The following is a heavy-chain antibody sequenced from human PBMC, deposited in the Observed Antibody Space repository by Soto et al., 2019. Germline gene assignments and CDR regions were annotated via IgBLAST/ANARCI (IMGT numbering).Heavy chain of an antibody. Sequence: EVQLLESGGVLVQPGESLRLSCAASGFAFDTYGMNWVRQAPGKGLEWVSGISARSATPSYAYSVKGRFTISRDNSKNTLNLQMNSLRAEDTAVYYCAKGGDTSVRGVPLYYFDHWGQGPLVTVSS. CDR3: AKGGDTSVRGVPLYYFDH. CDR1: GFAFDTYG. J-gene: IGHJ4*02. V-gene: IGHV3-23*01. D-gene: IGHD3-10*01. CDR2: ISARSATP.